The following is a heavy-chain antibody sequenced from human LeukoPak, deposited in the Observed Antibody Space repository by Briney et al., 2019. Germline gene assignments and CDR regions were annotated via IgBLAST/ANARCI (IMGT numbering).Heavy chain of an antibody. CDR1: GFTFSSYG. CDR2: ISGSGGST. V-gene: IGHV3-23*01. J-gene: IGHJ3*01. CDR3: AKDRSCSGSSCNVGS. Sequence: GGSLRLSCAASGFTFSSYGMHWVRQAPGKGLEWVSAISGSGGSTSYADSVKGRFTIYRDNSKNTLFLQMNGLRAEDTAVYYCAKDRSCSGSSCNVGSWGQGTMVTVSS. D-gene: IGHD2-2*01.